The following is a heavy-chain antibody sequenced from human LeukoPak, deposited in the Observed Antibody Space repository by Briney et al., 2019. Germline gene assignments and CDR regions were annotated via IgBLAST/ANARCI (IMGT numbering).Heavy chain of an antibody. V-gene: IGHV4-4*07. Sequence: PSETLSLTCTVSGGSFSIYYWTWIRQPAGKGLESIGHISTSGSTNYNPSLKSRVTMSVDTSKNQFSLKLSSVTAADTAVYYCARVRYSDSSVLTRKRSYYFDYWGQGTLVTVSS. CDR2: ISTSGST. D-gene: IGHD3-22*01. J-gene: IGHJ4*02. CDR3: ARVRYSDSSVLTRKRSYYFDY. CDR1: GGSFSIYY.